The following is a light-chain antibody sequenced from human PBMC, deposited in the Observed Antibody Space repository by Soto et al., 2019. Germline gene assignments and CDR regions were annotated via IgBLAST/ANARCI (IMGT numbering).Light chain of an antibody. V-gene: IGKV3-11*01. Sequence: VTQSAAAVSLSPGERATLSCRASQSVSSYLAWYQQKPGQAPRLLIYDASNRATGIPARFSGSGSGTDFTLTISSLEPEDFAVYYCQQGINWPLDITFGQGTRLEI. J-gene: IGKJ5*01. CDR2: DAS. CDR3: QQGINWPLDIT. CDR1: QSVSSY.